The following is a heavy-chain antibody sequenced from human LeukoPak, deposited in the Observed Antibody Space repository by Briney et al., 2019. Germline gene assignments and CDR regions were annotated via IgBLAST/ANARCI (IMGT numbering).Heavy chain of an antibody. CDR2: ISVSGAGT. D-gene: IGHD3-10*02. V-gene: IGHV3-23*01. Sequence: GGSLRLSCAASGFTFCTFAMSLVRQAPGKGLEWVSAISVSGAGTYYADSVKGRFTISRDNSKNTLYLQMNSLSAEDTAVYYCARGVNYFVLEYWGQGTLVTVSS. J-gene: IGHJ4*02. CDR1: GFTFCTFA. CDR3: ARGVNYFVLEY.